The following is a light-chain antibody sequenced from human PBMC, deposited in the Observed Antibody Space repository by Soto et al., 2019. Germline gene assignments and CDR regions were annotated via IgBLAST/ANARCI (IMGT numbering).Light chain of an antibody. J-gene: IGKJ1*01. CDR1: QSVNSN. CDR2: GAS. CDR3: QQYNNWPRT. V-gene: IGKV3-15*01. Sequence: EIVMTQSPATLSMSPGERATLSCRASQSVNSNLAWYQQKPGQAPRLLIYGASTRATGIPARFGGSGSGTDFTLTISSLQSEDFAVYYCQQYNNWPRTFGQGTRVEIK.